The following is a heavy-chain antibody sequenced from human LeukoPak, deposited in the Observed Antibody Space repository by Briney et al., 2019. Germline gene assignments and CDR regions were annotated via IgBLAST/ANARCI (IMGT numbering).Heavy chain of an antibody. CDR1: GGTFSSYA. CDR3: ARVPANYGDYRFYFDY. V-gene: IGHV1-69*13. CDR2: IIPIFGTA. J-gene: IGHJ4*02. Sequence: SVKVSCKASGGTFSSYAISWVRQAPGQGLEWMGGIIPIFGTAKYAQKFQGRVTITADESTSTAYMELSSLRSEDTAVYYRARVPANYGDYRFYFDYWGQGTLVTVSS. D-gene: IGHD4-17*01.